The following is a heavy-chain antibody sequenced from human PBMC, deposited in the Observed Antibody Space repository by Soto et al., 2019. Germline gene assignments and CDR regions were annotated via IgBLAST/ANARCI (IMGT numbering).Heavy chain of an antibody. D-gene: IGHD2-15*01. J-gene: IGHJ4*02. Sequence: PGGSLRLSCEASGFTFSSSWMHWVRQSPGGGLVWVSRIKPDGTYTTYADSVKGRFTISRDNAKNTLSLQMNSLTAEDTAVYYCAGGRSGHHTLWGQGTLVTVSS. CDR1: GFTFSSSW. CDR2: IKPDGTYT. CDR3: AGGRSGHHTL. V-gene: IGHV3-74*01.